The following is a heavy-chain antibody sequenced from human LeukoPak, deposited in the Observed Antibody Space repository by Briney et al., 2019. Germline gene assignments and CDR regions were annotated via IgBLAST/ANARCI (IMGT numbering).Heavy chain of an antibody. D-gene: IGHD3-3*01. CDR3: ARRASLWSGLSDAFDI. J-gene: IGHJ3*02. CDR1: GGSFSGYY. V-gene: IGHV4-34*01. Sequence: SETLSLTCAVYGGSFSGYYWSWIRQPPGKGLEWIGEINHSGSTNYNPSLKSRVTISVDTSKNQFSLKLSSVTAADTAVYYGARRASLWSGLSDAFDIWGQGTMVTVSS. CDR2: INHSGST.